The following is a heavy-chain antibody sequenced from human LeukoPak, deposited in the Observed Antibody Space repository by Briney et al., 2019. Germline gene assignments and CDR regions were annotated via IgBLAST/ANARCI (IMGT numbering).Heavy chain of an antibody. Sequence: KPSETLSLTCTVSGGSISSYYWSWIRQPPGEGLEWIGYIYYRGNTNYNPSLKSRVTISIDTSKNQFSLRLSSVTAADTAVYYCARAGMYYYDSSGYYFDYWGQGTLVTVSS. J-gene: IGHJ4*02. CDR2: IYYRGNT. D-gene: IGHD3-22*01. V-gene: IGHV4-59*01. CDR3: ARAGMYYYDSSGYYFDY. CDR1: GGSISSYY.